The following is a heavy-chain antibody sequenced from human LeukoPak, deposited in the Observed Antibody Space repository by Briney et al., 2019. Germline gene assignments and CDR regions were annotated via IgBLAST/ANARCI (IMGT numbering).Heavy chain of an antibody. CDR1: GFTFSSYG. CDR2: IWYDGSNK. Sequence: GGSLRLSCAASGFTFSSYGMHWVRQAPGKGLEWVAVIWYDGSNKYYADSVKGRFTIPRDNSKNTLYLQMNSLRAEDTAVYYCAKGRASGSPYYFDYWGQGTLVTVSS. CDR3: AKGRASGSPYYFDY. D-gene: IGHD1-26*01. J-gene: IGHJ4*02. V-gene: IGHV3-33*06.